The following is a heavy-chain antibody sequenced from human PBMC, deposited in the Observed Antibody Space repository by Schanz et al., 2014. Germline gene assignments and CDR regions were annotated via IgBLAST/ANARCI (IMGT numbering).Heavy chain of an antibody. CDR2: ISNSGDYT. J-gene: IGHJ3*02. CDR3: AKAIVAAPYGVFDI. CDR1: GFSFSNYA. Sequence: EMQVLESGGGLAQPGGSLRLSCAGSGFSFSNYAMTWVRQAPGKGLEWVSGISNSGDYTYSADSVKGRFTISRDSSKNTLYLQMHNLRAEDTAVYHCAKAIVAAPYGVFDIWGQGTMVTVSS. D-gene: IGHD2-15*01. V-gene: IGHV3-23*01.